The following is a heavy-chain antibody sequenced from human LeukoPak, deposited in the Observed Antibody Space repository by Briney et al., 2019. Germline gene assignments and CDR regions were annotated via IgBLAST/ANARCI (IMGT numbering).Heavy chain of an antibody. CDR2: INPSNGDT. D-gene: IGHD2-15*01. CDR1: GYTFTNYY. V-gene: IGHV1-46*01. J-gene: IGHJ4*02. Sequence: ASVKVSCKASGYTFTNYYFHWVRQAPGQGVEWMGIINPSNGDTTYAQKFQGRVTVTRDTSTSTVYMELSSLRSEDTAVYYCARDFSTPQNILDYWGQGTLVTVSS. CDR3: ARDFSTPQNILDY.